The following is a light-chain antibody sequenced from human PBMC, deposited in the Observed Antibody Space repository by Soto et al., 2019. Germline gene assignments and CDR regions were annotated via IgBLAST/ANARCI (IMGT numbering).Light chain of an antibody. J-gene: IGLJ1*01. CDR3: CSYAGSSYV. V-gene: IGLV2-11*01. CDR2: DVS. CDR1: SIDVGGYNY. Sequence: VLTQPRSMSGSPGQSGTISCTGTSIDVGGYNYVSWYQQHLGKAPKLMIYDVSKRPSGVPDRFSGSKSGNTASLTISGLQAEDEADYYCCSYAGSSYVFGTGTKVTVL.